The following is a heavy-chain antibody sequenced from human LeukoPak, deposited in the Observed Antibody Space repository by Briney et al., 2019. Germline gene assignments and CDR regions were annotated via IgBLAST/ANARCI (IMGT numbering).Heavy chain of an antibody. CDR1: RGSISSYY. D-gene: IGHD3-22*01. J-gene: IGHJ4*02. Sequence: SETLSLTCTVSRGSISSYYWSWIRQPPGQGLEWIGYIYYSGSTDYNPSLKSRVNISVDTSKNQFTLKLSSVTAADTAVYFCARVRVSSGSHPWYFDYWGQGTLVTVSS. CDR2: IYYSGST. CDR3: ARVRVSSGSHPWYFDY. V-gene: IGHV4-59*01.